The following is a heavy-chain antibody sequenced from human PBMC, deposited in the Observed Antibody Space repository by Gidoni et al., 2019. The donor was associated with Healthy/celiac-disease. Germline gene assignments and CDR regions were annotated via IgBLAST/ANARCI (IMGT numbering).Heavy chain of an antibody. CDR1: GFPFRSSG. D-gene: IGHD4-4*01. Sequence: QVQLVESGGGVVQPGRSLRLSCAASGFPFRSSGMHWVRQAPGKGLEWVAVISYDGSNKYYADSVKGRFTISRDKSKNTLYLQMNSLRAEDTAVYYCAKDSNDYKTYYYYYYGMDVWGQGTTVTVSS. CDR2: ISYDGSNK. CDR3: AKDSNDYKTYYYYYYGMDV. V-gene: IGHV3-30*18. J-gene: IGHJ6*02.